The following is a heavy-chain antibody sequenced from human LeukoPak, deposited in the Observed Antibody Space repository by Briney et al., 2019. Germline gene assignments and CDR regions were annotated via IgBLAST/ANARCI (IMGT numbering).Heavy chain of an antibody. CDR2: VRGSPYGATT. D-gene: IGHD4-23*01. J-gene: IGHJ4*02. CDR1: GFIFRDFA. CDR3: TRGKDGGNPYYYDY. Sequence: PGGSPRLSCTTSGFIFRDFAMTWVRQAPGKGLEWVGFVRGSPYGATTEYAASVKGGFTISRDDSKSIAYLQMNSLKTEDTGVYYCTRGKDGGNPYYYDYWGQGTLVIVSS. V-gene: IGHV3-49*04.